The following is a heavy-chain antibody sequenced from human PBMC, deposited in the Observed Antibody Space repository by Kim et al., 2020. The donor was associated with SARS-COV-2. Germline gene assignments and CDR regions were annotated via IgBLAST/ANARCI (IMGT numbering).Heavy chain of an antibody. V-gene: IGHV3-66*01. CDR3: ARDLSGDGYAHFDY. D-gene: IGHD5-12*01. Sequence: ADSVGGRFSISRDISKNTVSLQMNGLRAEDTAMYYCARDLSGDGYAHFDYWGRGALITVSS. J-gene: IGHJ4*02.